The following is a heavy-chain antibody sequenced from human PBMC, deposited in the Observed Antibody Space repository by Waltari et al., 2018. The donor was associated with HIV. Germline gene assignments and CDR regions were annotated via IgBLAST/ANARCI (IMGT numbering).Heavy chain of an antibody. CDR2: VAYSGST. V-gene: IGHV4-59*01. Sequence: QVQLQESGPGLVKPSGTLSLTCTVSGGSISNYWWSLIRQPPGEGLEWVGCVAYSGSTDHHPSLKSRVTISVDTSKNQFSLKLSSVTAADTAVYYCARGGCVNGVCYRGLLDSWGQGTLVTVSS. CDR1: GGSISNYW. CDR3: ARGGCVNGVCYRGLLDS. J-gene: IGHJ4*02. D-gene: IGHD2-8*01.